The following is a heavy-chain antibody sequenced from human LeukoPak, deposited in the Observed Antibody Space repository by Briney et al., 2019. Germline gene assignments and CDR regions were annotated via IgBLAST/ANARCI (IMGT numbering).Heavy chain of an antibody. Sequence: PSETLSLTCTVSGDSISSSTDYWGWIRQPPGKGLEWIGSIYYSGTANYNPSLKSRVTISADTSKNQFSLKLTSVTAADTAVYYCARRGKMATINWFDPWGQGTLVTVSS. CDR1: GDSISSSTDY. D-gene: IGHD5-24*01. V-gene: IGHV4-39*01. J-gene: IGHJ5*02. CDR3: ARRGKMATINWFDP. CDR2: IYYSGTA.